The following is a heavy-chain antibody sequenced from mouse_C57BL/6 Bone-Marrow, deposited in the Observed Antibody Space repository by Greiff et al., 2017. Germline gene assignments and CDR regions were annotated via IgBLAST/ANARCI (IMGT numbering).Heavy chain of an antibody. J-gene: IGHJ3*01. CDR2: IWSDGST. CDR1: GFSLTSYG. D-gene: IGHD2-1*01. V-gene: IGHV2-6-1*01. CDR3: ARQDYGYYGFAD. Sequence: QVQLQQSGPGLVAPSQSLSITCTVSGFSLTSYGVHWVRQPPGKGLEWLVVIWSDGSTTSNSALKSRLSISKDNSKSQVFLKMNSLQTDDTAMYYCARQDYGYYGFADWGQGTLVTVSA.